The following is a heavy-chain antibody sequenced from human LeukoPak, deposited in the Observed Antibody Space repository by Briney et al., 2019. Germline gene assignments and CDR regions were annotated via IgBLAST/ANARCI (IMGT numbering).Heavy chain of an antibody. V-gene: IGHV1-18*01. J-gene: IGHJ4*02. CDR3: ARDGPYYDSSGYYHPHFDD. D-gene: IGHD3-22*01. CDR1: GYTFSSYG. Sequence: ASVKVSCKASGYTFSSYGISWVRQAPGQGLEWMGWISAYNGNTNHAQKLQGRVTMTTDTATNTAYMELRSLRSDDTAVYYCARDGPYYDSSGYYHPHFDDWGQGTLVTVSS. CDR2: ISAYNGNT.